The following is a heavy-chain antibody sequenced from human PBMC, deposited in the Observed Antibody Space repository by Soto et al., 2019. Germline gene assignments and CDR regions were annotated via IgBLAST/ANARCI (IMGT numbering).Heavy chain of an antibody. D-gene: IGHD3-10*01. Sequence: SETLSLTCTVSGGSISSGGYYWSCIRQHPGKGLEWIGYIYYSGSTYYNPSLKSRVTISVDTSKNQFSLKLSSVTAADTAVYYCARVLRYYYGSGTPFPFDYWGQGTLVTVSS. CDR3: ARVLRYYYGSGTPFPFDY. CDR1: GGSISSGGYY. J-gene: IGHJ4*02. CDR2: IYYSGST. V-gene: IGHV4-31*02.